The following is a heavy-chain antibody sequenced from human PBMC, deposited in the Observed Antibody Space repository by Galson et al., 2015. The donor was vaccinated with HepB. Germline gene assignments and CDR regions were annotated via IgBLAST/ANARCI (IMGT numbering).Heavy chain of an antibody. V-gene: IGHV3-21*01. CDR1: GFTFSSPT. Sequence: SLRLSCAASGFTFSSPTMNWVRQAPGKGLEWVSSISSSSRYIYYADPVKGRFTISRDNAKNSLYLQMDSLRAEDTAVYYCARESSSWFDPWGQGTLVTVSS. J-gene: IGHJ5*02. CDR2: ISSSSRYI. D-gene: IGHD6-19*01. CDR3: ARESSSWFDP.